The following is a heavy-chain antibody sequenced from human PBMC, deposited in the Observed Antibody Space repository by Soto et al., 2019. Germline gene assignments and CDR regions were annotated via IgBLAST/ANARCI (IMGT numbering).Heavy chain of an antibody. J-gene: IGHJ4*02. D-gene: IGHD5-18*01. CDR3: ARARGYSYGLTY. Sequence: SVKVSCKASGGTFSSYAISWVRQAPGQGLEWMGGIIPIIGTANYAQKFQGRVTITADESTSTAYMELSSLRSEDTAVYYCARARGYSYGLTYWGQGTLVTVSS. CDR1: GGTFSSYA. V-gene: IGHV1-69*13. CDR2: IIPIIGTA.